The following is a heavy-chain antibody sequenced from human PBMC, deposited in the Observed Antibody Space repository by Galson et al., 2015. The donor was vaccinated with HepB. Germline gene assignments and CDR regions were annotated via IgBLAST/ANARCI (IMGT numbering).Heavy chain of an antibody. V-gene: IGHV1-18*01. D-gene: IGHD3-10*01. CDR2: ISAYNGNT. J-gene: IGHJ6*02. CDR3: ARAIPVVRGVNYYYYGMDV. Sequence: SVKVSCKASGYTFTSYGISWVRQAPGQGLEWMGWISAYNGNTNYAQKLQGRVTMTTDTSTSTAYMELRSLRSDDTAVYYCARAIPVVRGVNYYYYGMDVWGQGTTVTVSS. CDR1: GYTFTSYG.